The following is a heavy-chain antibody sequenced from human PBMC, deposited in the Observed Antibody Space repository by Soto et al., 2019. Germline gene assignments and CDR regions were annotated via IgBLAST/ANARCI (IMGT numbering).Heavy chain of an antibody. V-gene: IGHV1-46*01. D-gene: IGHD3-22*01. CDR1: GYAFTSDY. CDR2: INPSGGST. CDR3: ARVRRSSGYYYGY. J-gene: IGHJ4*02. Sequence: GASVKGSWKAAGYAFTSDYMHWVRQAPGQGLEWMGIINPSGGSTSYAQKFQGRVTMTRDTSTSTVYMELSSLRSEDTAVYYRARVRRSSGYYYGYWGQGTPVTVSS.